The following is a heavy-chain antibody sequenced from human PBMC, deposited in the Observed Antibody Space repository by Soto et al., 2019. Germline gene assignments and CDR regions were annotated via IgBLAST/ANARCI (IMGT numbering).Heavy chain of an antibody. CDR3: ARRVRLYLGLDP. CDR1: GGSISSYY. D-gene: IGHD1-1*01. CDR2: VYNSGIT. V-gene: IGHV4-59*01. Sequence: QVQLLQSGPGLVKPSETLSLTCTVSGGSISSYYWTWIRQPPGKGLEWIGYVYNSGITNYNPSLKSRLTMSGDTSKNQFSLKLSSVTAADTAVYYCARRVRLYLGLDPWGQGTLVTVSS. J-gene: IGHJ5*02.